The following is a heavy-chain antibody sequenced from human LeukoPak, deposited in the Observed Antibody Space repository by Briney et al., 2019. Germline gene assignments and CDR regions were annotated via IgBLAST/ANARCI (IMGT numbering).Heavy chain of an antibody. Sequence: GGSLRLSCAASGFTFSSNAMSWVRQAPGKGLEWVSVITGNGGRTDYADSVKGRFTISRDNSKNTLSLLMNSLRAEDTAVYYCAKDAVAPGSSGDYFDYWGQGTLVTVSS. J-gene: IGHJ4*02. CDR3: AKDAVAPGSSGDYFDY. CDR1: GFTFSSNA. D-gene: IGHD3-10*01. V-gene: IGHV3-23*01. CDR2: ITGNGGRT.